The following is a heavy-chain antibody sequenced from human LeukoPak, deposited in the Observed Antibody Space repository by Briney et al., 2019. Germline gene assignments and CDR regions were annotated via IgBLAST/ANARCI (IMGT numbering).Heavy chain of an antibody. Sequence: GGSLRLSCVASGFTFSNYGMHWVRQAPGKGLDWVAVIWYDGSYKYYADSVKGRFTISRENPKNTLYLEMNSMRAEDTGIYYCAKVVQYTASTGTGLDYWGQGTLVTVSS. J-gene: IGHJ4*02. V-gene: IGHV3-33*06. CDR1: GFTFSNYG. CDR3: AKVVQYTASTGTGLDY. CDR2: IWYDGSYK. D-gene: IGHD6-13*01.